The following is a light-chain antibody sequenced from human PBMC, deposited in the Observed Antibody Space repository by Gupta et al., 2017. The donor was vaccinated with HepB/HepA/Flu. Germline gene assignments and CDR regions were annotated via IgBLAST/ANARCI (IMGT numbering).Light chain of an antibody. CDR1: NSDIAFYKF. J-gene: IGLJ1*01. CDR3: FSNVTRHTYV. CDR2: DVN. Sequence: SALTQPPSTSGSPGQSVTISCTGSNSDIAFYKFVSWYQQHPGKVPKLIIFDVNKRPSGVPHRFSGSRSDYAASLTVSELQPEEEATYYCFSNVTRHTYVFGTGTSVTV. V-gene: IGLV2-8*01.